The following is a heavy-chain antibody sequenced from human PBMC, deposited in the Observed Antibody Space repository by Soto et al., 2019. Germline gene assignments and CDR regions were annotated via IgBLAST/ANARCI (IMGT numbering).Heavy chain of an antibody. J-gene: IGHJ5*02. CDR3: VRDGTKTLRDWFDP. CDR2: IYASGTT. CDR1: GASIGGFS. Sequence: SESLSLACPVSGASIGGFSWSWIRQSAGKGLGWIGRIYASGTTDYHPSLKSRVMMSVDTSKKQFSLKLRSVTAADTAVYYCVRDGTKTLRDWFDPWGQGTSVTVSS. D-gene: IGHD1-1*01. V-gene: IGHV4-4*07.